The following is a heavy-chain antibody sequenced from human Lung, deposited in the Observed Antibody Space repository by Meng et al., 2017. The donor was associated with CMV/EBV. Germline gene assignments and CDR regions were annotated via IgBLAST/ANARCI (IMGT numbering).Heavy chain of an antibody. V-gene: IGHV3-30*04. Sequence: LSLTCAASGFTFSSYAMHWVRQAPGKGLEWVAVISYDGSNKYYADSVKGRFTISRDNSKNTLYLQMNSLRAEDTAVYYCARDRGSLWFGEFDYWGQGXLVTVSS. J-gene: IGHJ4*02. D-gene: IGHD3-10*01. CDR1: GFTFSSYA. CDR3: ARDRGSLWFGEFDY. CDR2: ISYDGSNK.